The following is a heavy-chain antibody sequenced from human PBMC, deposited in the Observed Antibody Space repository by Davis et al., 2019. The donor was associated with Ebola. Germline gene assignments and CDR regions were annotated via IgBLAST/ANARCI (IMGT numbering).Heavy chain of an antibody. J-gene: IGHJ4*02. D-gene: IGHD4-23*01. CDR1: GFTFSSYA. V-gene: IGHV3-23*01. CDR3: AKDDYGGNSVYFDY. CDR2: ISGSGGST. Sequence: GVLKISCAASGFTFSSYAMSWVRQAPGKGLEWVSAISGSGGSTYYADSVKGRFTISRDNSKNTLYLQMNSLRAEDTAVYYCAKDDYGGNSVYFDYWGQGTLVTVSS.